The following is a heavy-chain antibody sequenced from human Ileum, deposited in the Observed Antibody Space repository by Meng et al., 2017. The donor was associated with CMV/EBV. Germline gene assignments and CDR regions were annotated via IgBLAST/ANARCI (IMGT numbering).Heavy chain of an antibody. CDR2: INHSGDT. CDR1: GDASGTTFTFH. Sequence: LQGPVPQLWGASETCCVSVNVSGDASGTTFTFHSCDWIRQAPGKGLEWIGTINHSGDTLYNPSLMSRVTMSVDMSKNHFSLKLKSVIGADKAVYYCVRLYSGRPCNWLKPWGQGTLVTVSS. CDR3: VRLYSGRPCNWLKP. V-gene: IGHV4-39*07. J-gene: IGHJ5*02. D-gene: IGHD1-26*01.